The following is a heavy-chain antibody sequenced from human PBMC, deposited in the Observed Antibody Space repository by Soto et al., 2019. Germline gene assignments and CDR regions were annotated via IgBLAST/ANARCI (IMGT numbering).Heavy chain of an antibody. CDR3: STGGYYLDF. Sequence: EMQLVESGGGLVKPGGSLRLSCVGSGFIFSNAWMNWVRLAPGKGLEWVARIKSKPAGGTIDYAAPVKGRFIISRDDSKNTVYLQMNSLRSDDTAVYYCSTGGYYLDFWGQGTLVTVSS. CDR1: GFIFSNAW. V-gene: IGHV3-15*07. CDR2: IKSKPAGGTI. J-gene: IGHJ4*02.